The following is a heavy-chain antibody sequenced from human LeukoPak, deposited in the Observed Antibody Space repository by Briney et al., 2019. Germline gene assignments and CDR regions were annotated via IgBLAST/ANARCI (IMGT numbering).Heavy chain of an antibody. CDR1: GFTVSSNY. J-gene: IGHJ4*02. CDR3: ARVAPLPGIAAAGPRQGAFDH. V-gene: IGHV3-66*01. Sequence: GGSLRLSCAASGFTVSSNYMSWVRQAPGKGLEWVSVIYSGGSTYYADSVKGRFTISRDNSKNSLYLQMNSLRAEDTAVYYCARVAPLPGIAAAGPRQGAFDHWGQGTLVTVSS. CDR2: IYSGGST. D-gene: IGHD6-13*01.